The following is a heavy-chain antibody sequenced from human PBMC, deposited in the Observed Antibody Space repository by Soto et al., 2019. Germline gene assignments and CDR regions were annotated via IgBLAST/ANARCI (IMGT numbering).Heavy chain of an antibody. V-gene: IGHV3-33*01. CDR2: IWYDGSNK. J-gene: IGHJ4*02. CDR3: ARSLRSLFDY. CDR1: GFTLSSYG. D-gene: IGHD4-17*01. Sequence: PGXSLRLSCAASGFTLSSYGLHWFRQAPGKGLEWVAVIWYDGSNKYYADSVKGRFTISRDNSKNTLYLQMNSLRAEDTAVYYCARSLRSLFDYWGQGTLVTVSS.